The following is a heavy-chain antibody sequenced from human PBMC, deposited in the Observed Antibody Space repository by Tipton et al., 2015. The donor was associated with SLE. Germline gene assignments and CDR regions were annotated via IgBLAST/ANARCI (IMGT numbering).Heavy chain of an antibody. Sequence: TLSLTCTVSGGSITNHYWNWIRQPPGKGLEWIGYIHYSGTTHDNPSLKSRVTMSVDMSKNQFSLRLTSVTAAGTAVYYCARHDEPRRAFDIWGQGTMVTVSS. CDR3: ARHDEPRRAFDI. CDR2: IHYSGTT. CDR1: GGSITNHY. V-gene: IGHV4-59*11. J-gene: IGHJ3*02.